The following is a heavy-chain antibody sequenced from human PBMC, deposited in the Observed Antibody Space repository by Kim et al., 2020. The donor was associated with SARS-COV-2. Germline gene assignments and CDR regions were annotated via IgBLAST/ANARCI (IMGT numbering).Heavy chain of an antibody. CDR2: IHFSGST. Sequence: SETLSLTCTVSGGSISSYYYTWIRLPPGKGLERIWYIHFSGSTKYNPTLTNRITISVDTARNEYSLSLSPVTAADTAIYYCARALTGGYSYYWGQGILVT. V-gene: IGHV4-59*08. CDR3: ARALTGGYSYY. J-gene: IGHJ4*02. CDR1: GGSISSYY. D-gene: IGHD2-8*02.